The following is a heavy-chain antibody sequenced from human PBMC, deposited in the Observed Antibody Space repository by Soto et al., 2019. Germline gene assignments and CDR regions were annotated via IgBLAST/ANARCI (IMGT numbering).Heavy chain of an antibody. CDR1: GGSFSGYY. CDR3: ARGVPNPPYYYGSGSYYKRGYYFDY. D-gene: IGHD3-10*01. J-gene: IGHJ4*02. CDR2: INHSGST. Sequence: PSETLSLTCAVYGGSFSGYYWSWIRQPPGKGLEWIGEINHSGSTNYNPSLKSRVTISVDTSKNQFSLKLSSVTAADTAVYYCARGVPNPPYYYGSGSYYKRGYYFDYWGQGTLVTVSS. V-gene: IGHV4-34*01.